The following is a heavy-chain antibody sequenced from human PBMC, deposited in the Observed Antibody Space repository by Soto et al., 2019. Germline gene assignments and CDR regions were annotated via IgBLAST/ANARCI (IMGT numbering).Heavy chain of an antibody. CDR3: ATSYDSSGYDY. CDR2: LSGSGIST. CDR1: GVSISSYA. D-gene: IGHD3-22*01. J-gene: IGHJ4*02. Sequence: GCSPRISCPASGVSISSYAISNKLQAPGKGLEWVSALSGSGISTYYADTVKGRFTISRDNSRNTLYLQMNSLRAEDTAVYYCATSYDSSGYDYWGQGPLVTVSS. V-gene: IGHV3-23*01.